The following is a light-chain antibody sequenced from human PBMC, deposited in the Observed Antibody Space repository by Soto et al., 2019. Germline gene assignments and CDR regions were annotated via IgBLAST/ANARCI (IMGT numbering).Light chain of an antibody. CDR1: SSDVGGYNF. CDR3: CSHSSSITWM. CDR2: EVT. J-gene: IGLJ3*02. V-gene: IGLV2-14*03. Sequence: QSALTQTASVYGSPGQSITISCTGTSSDVGGYNFVSWYQQHPGKAPKLIIHEVTNRPSGVSGRFSGSKSGNTAFLTISGLQAEDEAVYYCCSHSSSITWMFGGGTKVTVL.